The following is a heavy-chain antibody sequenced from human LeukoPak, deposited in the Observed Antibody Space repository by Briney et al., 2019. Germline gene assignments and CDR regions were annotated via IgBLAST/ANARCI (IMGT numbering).Heavy chain of an antibody. CDR1: GGSISSGGYY. CDR2: ISSSSSTI. J-gene: IGHJ4*02. CDR3: ARDLYSLWEGY. Sequence: PSETLSLTCTVSGGSISSGGYYWSWIRQAPGKGLEWVSYISSSSSTIYYADSVKGRFTISRDNAKNSLYLQMNSLRAEDTAVYYCARDLYSLWEGYWGQGTLVTVSS. D-gene: IGHD5-12*01. V-gene: IGHV3-11*04.